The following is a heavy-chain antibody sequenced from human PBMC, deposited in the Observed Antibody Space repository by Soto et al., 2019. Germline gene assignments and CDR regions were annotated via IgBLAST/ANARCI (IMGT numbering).Heavy chain of an antibody. CDR3: AKEEGYDSSGYYRKSFDY. J-gene: IGHJ4*02. CDR1: GFTFDDYA. Sequence: EVQLVESGGGLVQPGRSLRLSCAASGFTFDDYAMHWVRQAPGKGLEWVSGISWNSGSIGYADSVKGRFTISRDNAKNSLYLQMNSLRAEDTALYYCAKEEGYDSSGYYRKSFDYWGQGTLDTVSS. D-gene: IGHD3-22*01. V-gene: IGHV3-9*01. CDR2: ISWNSGSI.